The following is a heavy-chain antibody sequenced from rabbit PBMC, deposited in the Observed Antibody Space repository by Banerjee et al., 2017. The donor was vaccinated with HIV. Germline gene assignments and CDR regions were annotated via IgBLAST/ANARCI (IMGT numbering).Heavy chain of an antibody. Sequence: QSLEESGGDLVKPGASLTLTCTASGFDFISNAMCWVRQAPGKGLEWIACIYSGSRGRPYYASWAKGRFTISKASSTTVTLQMTSLTAADTATYFCARGLLIGDLWGPGTLVTVS. CDR1: GFDFISNA. CDR2: IYSGSRGRP. J-gene: IGHJ4*01. V-gene: IGHV1S40*01. CDR3: ARGLLIGDL. D-gene: IGHD4-2*01.